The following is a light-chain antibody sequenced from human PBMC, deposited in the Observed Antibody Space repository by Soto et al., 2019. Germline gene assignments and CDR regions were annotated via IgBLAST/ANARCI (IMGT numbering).Light chain of an antibody. CDR3: QHYYSSPLT. V-gene: IGKV4-1*01. J-gene: IGKJ4*01. Sequence: DIVMTQSPDSLSVSMGERATINCKSSQSVLSSSNNKNYLAWYQQKPGKPPKVVIYWASTRGSGVPDRFSGSGSGTDFTLTISSLQAEDVAVYYCQHYYSSPLTFGGGTKVEIK. CDR1: QSVLSSSNNKNY. CDR2: WAS.